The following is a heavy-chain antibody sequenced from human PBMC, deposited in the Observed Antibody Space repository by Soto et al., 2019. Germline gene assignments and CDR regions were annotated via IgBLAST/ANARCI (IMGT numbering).Heavy chain of an antibody. V-gene: IGHV4-4*07. CDR3: ARESRSELGTVEY. D-gene: IGHD1-1*01. CDR2: IYASGTT. CDR1: GASISNYY. J-gene: IGHJ4*02. Sequence: QVRLQESGPGLVKPSETLSLTCTVSGASISNYYWSWIRQPAGKGLECLGRIYASGTTTYIPSLMSRVTMSVDTSKNQFSLTLNSVTAAGTAVYYCARESRSELGTVEYWGQGTLVTVSS.